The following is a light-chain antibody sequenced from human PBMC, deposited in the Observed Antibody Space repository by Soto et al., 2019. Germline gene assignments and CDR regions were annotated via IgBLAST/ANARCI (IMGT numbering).Light chain of an antibody. CDR1: SSDVGGYNY. J-gene: IGLJ2*01. CDR2: EVS. Sequence: QSALTQPPSASGSPGQSGTISCTGTSSDVGGYNYVSWYQQHPVKAPKLKIYEVSKRPSGVPDRFSGSKSGNTASLTVSGLQAEDEAYYYCSSYAGSNNFVVFGGGTKLTVL. V-gene: IGLV2-8*01. CDR3: SSYAGSNNFVV.